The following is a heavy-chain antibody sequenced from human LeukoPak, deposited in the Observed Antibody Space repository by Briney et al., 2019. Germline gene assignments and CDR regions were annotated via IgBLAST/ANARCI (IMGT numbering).Heavy chain of an antibody. V-gene: IGHV3-66*01. CDR1: GFTFSTYG. CDR2: IYSGGTT. Sequence: QPGGSLRLSCAASGFTFSTYGMHWARQAPGKGLEWVSVIYSGGTTYYADSVKGRFTVSRDTSKNTLYLQMNSLRAEDTAVFYCARAKFQTNYYYYYGMDVWGQGTTVTVSS. D-gene: IGHD1-1*01. J-gene: IGHJ6*02. CDR3: ARAKFQTNYYYYYGMDV.